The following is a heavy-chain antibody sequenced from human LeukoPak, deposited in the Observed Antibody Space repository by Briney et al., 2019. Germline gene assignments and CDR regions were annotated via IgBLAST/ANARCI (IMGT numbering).Heavy chain of an antibody. D-gene: IGHD3-22*01. V-gene: IGHV4-38-2*02. J-gene: IGHJ5*02. Sequence: SETLSLTCTVSGYSISSGYYWGWIRQPPGKGLEWIGGIYHSGSTYYNPSLKSRVTISVDTSKNQFSLKLSSVTAADTAVYYCARELLDTTIVVVLSWFDPWGQGTLVTVSS. CDR1: GYSISSGYY. CDR2: IYHSGST. CDR3: ARELLDTTIVVVLSWFDP.